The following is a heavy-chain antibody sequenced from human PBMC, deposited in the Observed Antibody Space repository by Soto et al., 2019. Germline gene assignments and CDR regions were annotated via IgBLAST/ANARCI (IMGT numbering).Heavy chain of an antibody. CDR3: ARDVVKGDPGYSSGRQYGMDV. Sequence: EVQLVESGGGLVKPGGSLRLSCAASGFTFSSYSMNWVRQAPGKGLEWVSSISSSSSYIYYADSVKGRFTISRDNANNSLYLQMNSLRAGDTAVYYCARDVVKGDPGYSSGRQYGMDVWGQGTTVTVSS. D-gene: IGHD6-19*01. V-gene: IGHV3-21*01. CDR2: ISSSSSYI. J-gene: IGHJ6*02. CDR1: GFTFSSYS.